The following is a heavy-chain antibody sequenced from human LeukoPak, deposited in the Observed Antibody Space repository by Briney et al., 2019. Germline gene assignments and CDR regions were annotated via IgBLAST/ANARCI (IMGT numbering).Heavy chain of an antibody. D-gene: IGHD2-2*01. CDR3: AASRTNYYYYMDV. V-gene: IGHV3-9*01. CDR1: GFTFDDYA. J-gene: IGHJ6*03. CDR2: ISWNSGSI. Sequence: GGSLRLSCAAPGFTFDDYAMHWVRQAPGKGLEWVSGISWNSGSIGYADSVKGRFTISRDNAKNSLYLQMNSLRAEDTALYYCAASRTNYYYYMDVWGKGTTVTISS.